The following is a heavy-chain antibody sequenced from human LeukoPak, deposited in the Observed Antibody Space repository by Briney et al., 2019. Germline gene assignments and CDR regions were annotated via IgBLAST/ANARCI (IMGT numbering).Heavy chain of an antibody. D-gene: IGHD1-26*01. Sequence: PSETLSLTCTVSGGSISSYYWSWIRQPPGKGLEWIGYIYYSGSTNYNPSLKSRVTISVDTSKNQFSLKLSSVTAADTAVYYCARLTVEATRCFDYWGQGTLVTVSS. J-gene: IGHJ4*02. CDR3: ARLTVEATRCFDY. CDR1: GGSISSYY. CDR2: IYYSGST. V-gene: IGHV4-59*08.